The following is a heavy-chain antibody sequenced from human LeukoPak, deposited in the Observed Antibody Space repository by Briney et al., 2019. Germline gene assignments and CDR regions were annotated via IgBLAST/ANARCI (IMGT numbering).Heavy chain of an antibody. CDR2: ITGDAGDT. CDR1: GFTFSSYA. Sequence: PGGSLRLSCAASGFTFSSYAMNWVRQTPVKGLEWVSFITGDAGDTSYVDSVKGRFTISRDNSKNTLFLQLNSLSGEDTGVYYCARTTGNGHWLIQFWGQGTLVTVSS. J-gene: IGHJ4*02. V-gene: IGHV3-23*01. D-gene: IGHD4-23*01. CDR3: ARTTGNGHWLIQF.